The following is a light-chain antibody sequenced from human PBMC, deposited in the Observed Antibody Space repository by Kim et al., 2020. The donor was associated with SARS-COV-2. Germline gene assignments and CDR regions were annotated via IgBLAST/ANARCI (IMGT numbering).Light chain of an antibody. J-gene: IGLJ2*01. CDR2: NTV. V-gene: IGLV7-46*01. Sequence: EGTVTLACVSSTGAVTKGHYPYWFQQKPGQAPKTLIYNTVNKHTWTPARFSGSLLGDKAALTLSGAQPEDEAEYYCLLVYGETRVFGGGTKVTVL. CDR3: LLVYGETRV. CDR1: TGAVTKGHY.